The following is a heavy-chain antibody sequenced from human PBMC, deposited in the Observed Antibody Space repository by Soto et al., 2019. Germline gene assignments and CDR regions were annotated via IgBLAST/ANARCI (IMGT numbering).Heavy chain of an antibody. J-gene: IGHJ6*02. D-gene: IGHD1-20*01. CDR3: ARYKPNYYYGMDV. V-gene: IGHV4-59*01. Sequence: SETLSLTCTVSGGSINSYYWSWIRQPPGKGLEWIGYIYYSGITNYNPSLKSRVTISVDTSKNQFSLKLSSVTAADTAVYYCARYKPNYYYGMDVWGQGTTVTVSS. CDR2: IYYSGIT. CDR1: GGSINSYY.